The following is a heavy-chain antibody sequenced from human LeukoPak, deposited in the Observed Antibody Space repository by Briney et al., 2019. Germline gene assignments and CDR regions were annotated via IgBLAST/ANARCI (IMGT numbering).Heavy chain of an antibody. J-gene: IGHJ4*02. Sequence: GGSLRLSCAASGFIFSSHGMNWVRQAPGKGLEWVSGISPSGDITYYADSVKGRFTISRDNSKNTVYLQMDSLRFEDAAVYYCAQGLAYIRFDNWGQGPLVTVSS. CDR2: ISPSGDIT. V-gene: IGHV3-23*01. CDR1: GFIFSSHG. D-gene: IGHD1-1*01. CDR3: AQGLAYIRFDN.